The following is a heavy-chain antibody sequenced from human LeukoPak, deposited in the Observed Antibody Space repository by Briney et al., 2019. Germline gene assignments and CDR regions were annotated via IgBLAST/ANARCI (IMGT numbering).Heavy chain of an antibody. CDR1: GFTFSIYS. CDR3: TKTSPYGGTSY. Sequence: PGGSLRLSCAASGFTFSIYSMNWVRQAPGKGLEWVSYISTSSSTIYYADSVKGRFTISRDSAKNTLSLQMNSLRVEDTAVYYCTKTSPYGGTSYWGQGTLVTVSS. V-gene: IGHV3-48*04. J-gene: IGHJ4*02. D-gene: IGHD4-23*01. CDR2: ISTSSSTI.